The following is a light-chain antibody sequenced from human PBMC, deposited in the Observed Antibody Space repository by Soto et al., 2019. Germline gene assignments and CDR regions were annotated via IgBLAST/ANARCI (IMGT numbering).Light chain of an antibody. CDR3: QTWVSGIEV. CDR2: LNSDGSH. J-gene: IGLJ2*01. Sequence: QLVLTQSPSASASLGASVKLTCILSSGHSSYAIAWHQQQPEKGPRYLMKLNSDGSHSKGDGIPDGFSGSSSGAERYLTISSLQSEDEADYYCQTWVSGIEVFGGGTKLTVL. CDR1: SGHSSYA. V-gene: IGLV4-69*01.